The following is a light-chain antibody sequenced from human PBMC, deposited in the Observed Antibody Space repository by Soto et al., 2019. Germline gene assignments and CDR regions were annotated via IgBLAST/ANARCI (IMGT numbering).Light chain of an antibody. CDR1: SSDVCGHNY. J-gene: IGLJ2*01. Sequence: QSALTQPASVSGSPGQSITISCTGTSSDVCGHNYVSWYQQYPGKAPKLMIYDVSHRPSGVSNRFSGSKSGNTASLTISGLQPEDEAEYSCSSYRSSGTVVFGGGTKLTVL. CDR3: SSYRSSGTVV. V-gene: IGLV2-14*01. CDR2: DVS.